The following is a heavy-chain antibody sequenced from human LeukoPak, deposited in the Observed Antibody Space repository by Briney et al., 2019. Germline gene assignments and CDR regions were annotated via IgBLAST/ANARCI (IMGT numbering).Heavy chain of an antibody. CDR1: GFTFSSYG. J-gene: IGHJ4*02. V-gene: IGHV3-30*18. CDR2: ISYDGSNK. CDR3: AKDRFWYHDSSGYPDY. Sequence: GRSLRLSCAASGFTFSSYGMHWVRQAPGKGLEWVAVISYDGSNKYYADSVKGRFTISRDNSKNTLYPQMNSLRAEDTAVYYCAKDRFWYHDSSGYPDYWGQGTLVTVS. D-gene: IGHD3-22*01.